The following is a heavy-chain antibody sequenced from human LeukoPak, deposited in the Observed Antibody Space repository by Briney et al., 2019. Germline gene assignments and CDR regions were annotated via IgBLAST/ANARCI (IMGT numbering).Heavy chain of an antibody. CDR2: ISAYNGNT. D-gene: IGHD6-25*01. J-gene: IGHJ4*02. CDR1: GCTFTSYG. CDR3: ARVSGVDY. V-gene: IGHV1-18*01. Sequence: ASVKVSCKASGCTFTSYGISWVRQAPGQGLEWMGWISAYNGNTNYAQKLQGRVTMTRNTSISTAYMELSSLRSEDTAVYYCARVSGVDYWGQGTLVTVSS.